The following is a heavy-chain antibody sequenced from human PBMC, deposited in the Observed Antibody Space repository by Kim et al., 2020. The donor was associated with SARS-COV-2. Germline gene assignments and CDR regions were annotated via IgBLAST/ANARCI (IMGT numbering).Heavy chain of an antibody. CDR1: GGSFSGYY. CDR2: INHSGST. Sequence: SETLSHTCAVYGGSFSGYYWSWIRQPPGKGLEWIGEINHSGSTNYNPSLKSRVTISVDTSKNQFSLKLSSVTAADTAVYYCARGGGGYCSGGSCYSPYYYYGMDVWGQGTTVTVSS. D-gene: IGHD2-15*01. J-gene: IGHJ6*02. V-gene: IGHV4-34*01. CDR3: ARGGGGYCSGGSCYSPYYYYGMDV.